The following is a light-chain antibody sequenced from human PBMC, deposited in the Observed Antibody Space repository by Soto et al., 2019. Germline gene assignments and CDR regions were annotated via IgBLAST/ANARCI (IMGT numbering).Light chain of an antibody. CDR2: AAS. CDR3: QQYYSYLPT. Sequence: AIRMTQSPSSVSASTGDRVTITCRASQGISSYLAWYEQKPGKAPKLLIYAASTLQSGVPSRFSGSGSGTDFTLTISCLQSEDFATYYCQQYYSYLPTFGQGTKVEIK. V-gene: IGKV1-8*01. CDR1: QGISSY. J-gene: IGKJ1*01.